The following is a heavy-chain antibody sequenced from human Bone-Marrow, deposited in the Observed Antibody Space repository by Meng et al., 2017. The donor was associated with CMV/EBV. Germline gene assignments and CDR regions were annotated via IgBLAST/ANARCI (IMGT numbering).Heavy chain of an antibody. D-gene: IGHD3-10*01. J-gene: IGHJ5*02. CDR3: ARDRSMVRGGYNWFDP. CDR1: GFTFSSYE. V-gene: IGHV3-48*03. Sequence: LSLTCAASGFTFSSYEMNWVRQAPGKGLEWVSYISSSGSTIYYADSMKGRFTISRDNAKNSLYLQMNSLRAEDTAVYYCARDRSMVRGGYNWFDPWGQGTLVTVSS. CDR2: ISSSGSTI.